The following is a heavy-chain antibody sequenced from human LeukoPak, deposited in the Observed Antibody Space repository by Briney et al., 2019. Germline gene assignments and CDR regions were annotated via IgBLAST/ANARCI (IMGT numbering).Heavy chain of an antibody. CDR2: INTDGSST. J-gene: IGHJ3*02. D-gene: IGHD6-13*01. V-gene: IGHV3-74*01. CDR3: ARERRPSIAAAGPFDI. Sequence: PGRSLRLSCAASGFTFDDYAMHWVRQAPGKGLEWVSRINTDGSSTNYADSVKGRFTISRDNAKNTLYLQMNSLRADDTAVYYCARERRPSIAAAGPFDIWGQGTVVTVSS. CDR1: GFTFDDYA.